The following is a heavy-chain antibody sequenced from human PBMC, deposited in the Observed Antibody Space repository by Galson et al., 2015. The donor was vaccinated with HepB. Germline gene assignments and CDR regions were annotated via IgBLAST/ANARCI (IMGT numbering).Heavy chain of an antibody. D-gene: IGHD3-22*01. J-gene: IGHJ4*02. Sequence: LSLTCTVSGASISSYYWSWIRQHPGQGLEWIGYICYSGSTNYNPALKSRVTISVDTSKNQFSLKLSSVTAADTAVYYCAKYDSSGFDYWGQGTLVTVSS. CDR1: GASISSYY. V-gene: IGHV4-59*01. CDR2: ICYSGST. CDR3: AKYDSSGFDY.